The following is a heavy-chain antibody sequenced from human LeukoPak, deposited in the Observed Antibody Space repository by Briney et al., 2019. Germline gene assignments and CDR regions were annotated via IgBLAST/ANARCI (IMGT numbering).Heavy chain of an antibody. CDR1: GGSISSYY. J-gene: IGHJ3*02. CDR2: IYYSGST. CDR3: ARGLYYDSSGYYSAFDI. Sequence: SSETLSLTCTVSGGSISSYYWSWIRQPPGKGLEWIGYIYYSGSTNYNPSLKSRVTISVDTSKNQFSLKLSSVTAADTAVYYCARGLYYDSSGYYSAFDIWGQGTMVTVSS. V-gene: IGHV4-59*01. D-gene: IGHD3-22*01.